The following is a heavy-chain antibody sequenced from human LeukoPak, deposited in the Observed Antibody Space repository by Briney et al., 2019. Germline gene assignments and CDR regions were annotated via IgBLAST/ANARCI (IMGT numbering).Heavy chain of an antibody. J-gene: IGHJ5*02. CDR1: GGSISSGGYY. V-gene: IGHV4-31*03. Sequence: PSETLSLTCTVSGGSISSGGYYWSWIRQHPGEGLEWIGYIYYSGSTYYNPSLKSRVTISVDTSKNQFSLKLSSVTAADTAVYYCARGYCSGGSCETHWFDPWGQGTLVTVSS. D-gene: IGHD2-15*01. CDR3: ARGYCSGGSCETHWFDP. CDR2: IYYSGST.